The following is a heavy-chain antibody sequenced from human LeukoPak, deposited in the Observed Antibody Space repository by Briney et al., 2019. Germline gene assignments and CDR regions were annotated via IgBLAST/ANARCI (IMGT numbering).Heavy chain of an antibody. CDR3: ATTGSGSFYYYYGMDV. CDR2: IYHSGST. CDR1: GGSISSGGYS. D-gene: IGHD3-10*01. V-gene: IGHV4-30-2*01. Sequence: SETLSFTCAVSGGSISSGGYSWSWIRQPPGKGLEWIGYIYHSGSTYYNPSLKSRVTISVARSKNQFSLKLSSVTAADTAVYYCATTGSGSFYYYYGMDVWGKGTTVTVSS. J-gene: IGHJ6*04.